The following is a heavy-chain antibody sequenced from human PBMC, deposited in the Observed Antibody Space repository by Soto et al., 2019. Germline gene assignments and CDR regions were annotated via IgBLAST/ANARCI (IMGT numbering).Heavy chain of an antibody. CDR1: GFTFSSYA. CDR2: ISGSGGST. D-gene: IGHD3-9*01. J-gene: IGHJ5*02. Sequence: PGGSLRLSCAASGFTFSSYAMSWVRQAPGKGLEWVSAISGSGGSTYYADSVKGRFTISRDNSKNTLYLQMNSLRAEDTAVYYCAKDGPYYDILTGYFGWFDPWGQGTLVTVSS. V-gene: IGHV3-23*01. CDR3: AKDGPYYDILTGYFGWFDP.